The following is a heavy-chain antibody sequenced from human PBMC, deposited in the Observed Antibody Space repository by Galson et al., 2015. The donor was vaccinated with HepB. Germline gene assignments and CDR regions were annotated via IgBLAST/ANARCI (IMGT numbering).Heavy chain of an antibody. CDR1: GYIFTNYD. CDR3: ARRGGIRKSEIAFDV. CDR2: ANPKTGNT. V-gene: IGHV1-8*01. Sequence: SVKVSCKASGYIFTNYDTHWVRQAAGQGLEWMGWANPKTGNTLYTESLQGRLTMTTTTSVSTAYMELSSLRPVDTAVYYCARRGGIRKSEIAFDVWGQGTPVIVSS. D-gene: IGHD6-13*01. J-gene: IGHJ4*02.